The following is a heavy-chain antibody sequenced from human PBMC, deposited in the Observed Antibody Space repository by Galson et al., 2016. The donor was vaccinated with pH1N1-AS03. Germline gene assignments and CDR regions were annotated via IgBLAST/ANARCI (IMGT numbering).Heavy chain of an antibody. CDR3: ARFRSSWTFYYGLDV. Sequence: ETLSLTCTVSGASLSGYYWSWVRQPPGKGMEWIGFIHENGRTDYNPFLKSRLSMSRDTFKNQFSLKLSSVTAADTAVYYCARFRSSWTFYYGLDVWGQGTTVTVSS. V-gene: IGHV4-59*01. CDR1: GASLSGYY. CDR2: IHENGRT. J-gene: IGHJ6*02. D-gene: IGHD6-13*01.